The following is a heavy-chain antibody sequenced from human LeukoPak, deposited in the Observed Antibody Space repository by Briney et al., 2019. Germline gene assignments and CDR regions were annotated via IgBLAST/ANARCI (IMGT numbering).Heavy chain of an antibody. CDR3: ARGRLYDYVWGRETNHLDY. CDR1: GGSISSSSYY. Sequence: SETLSLTSTVSGGSISSSSYYWGWIRQPPGKGLEWIGSIYYSGSTYYNPSLNSRITISVDTSKNQFSLKLSSVTAADTAVYYCARGRLYDYVWGRETNHLDYWGQGTLVTVSS. CDR2: IYYSGST. J-gene: IGHJ4*02. D-gene: IGHD3-16*01. V-gene: IGHV4-39*01.